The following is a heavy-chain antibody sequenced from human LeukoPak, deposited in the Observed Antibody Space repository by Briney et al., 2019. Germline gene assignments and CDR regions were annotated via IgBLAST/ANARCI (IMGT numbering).Heavy chain of an antibody. Sequence: AASVKVSCKASGYTFTGYYMHWVHKAPGQGLGWLGWINPNSGGTNYAQKFQGRVTMTRDTSISTAYMELSRLRSNDTAVYYCARDPGVGATDYWGQGTLVTVSS. CDR3: ARDPGVGATDY. J-gene: IGHJ4*02. V-gene: IGHV1-2*02. CDR1: GYTFTGYY. CDR2: INPNSGGT. D-gene: IGHD1-26*01.